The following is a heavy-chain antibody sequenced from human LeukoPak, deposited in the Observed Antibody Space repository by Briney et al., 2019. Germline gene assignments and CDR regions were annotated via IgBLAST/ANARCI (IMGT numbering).Heavy chain of an antibody. V-gene: IGHV4-34*01. CDR3: ARGSLRWFDP. CDR2: INHSGST. CDR1: GGSISIYY. J-gene: IGHJ5*02. Sequence: SETLSLTCTVSGGSISIYYWSWIRQPPGKGLEWIGEINHSGSTNYNPSLKSRVTISVDTSKNQFSLKLSSVTAADTAVYYCARGSLRWFDPWGQGTLVTVSS.